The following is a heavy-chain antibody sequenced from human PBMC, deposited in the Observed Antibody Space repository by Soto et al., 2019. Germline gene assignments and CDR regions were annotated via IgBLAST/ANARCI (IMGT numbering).Heavy chain of an antibody. CDR1: GFTFSSYA. CDR3: AREGPYGSGTSRWGYYYYYGMDV. D-gene: IGHD3-10*01. Sequence: QVQLVESGGGVVQPGRSLRLSCAASGFTFSSYAMHWVRQAPGKGLEWVAVISYDGSNKYYADSVKGRFTISRDNSKNTLYLQMNGLRAEDRAEYYCAREGPYGSGTSRWGYYYYYGMDVWGQGTTVTVSS. CDR2: ISYDGSNK. V-gene: IGHV3-30-3*01. J-gene: IGHJ6*02.